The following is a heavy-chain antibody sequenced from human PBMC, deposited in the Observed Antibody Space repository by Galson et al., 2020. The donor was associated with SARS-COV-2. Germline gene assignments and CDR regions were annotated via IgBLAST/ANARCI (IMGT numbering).Heavy chain of an antibody. CDR2: IYVTGHT. V-gene: IGHV4-4*07. D-gene: IGHD3-22*01. CDR3: ARGYYYDDTGYLAG. J-gene: IGHJ4*02. Sequence: SETLSLTCTVSGGSISSYYWSWIRQPAGKGLEWIGRIYVTGHTNYNPSLKSRVTMSVDTSKSQFSLNLSSVTAADTAVYFCARGYYYDDTGYLAGWGQGTLGSVSS. CDR1: GGSISSYY.